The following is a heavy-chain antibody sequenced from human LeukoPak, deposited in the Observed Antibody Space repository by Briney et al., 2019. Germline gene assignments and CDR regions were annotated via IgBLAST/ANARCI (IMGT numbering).Heavy chain of an antibody. V-gene: IGHV4-39*07. J-gene: IGHJ4*02. CDR2: IYYSGST. CDR1: GVSISSSSYY. D-gene: IGHD3-10*01. Sequence: PSETLSLTCTVSGVSISSSSYYWGWIRQPPGKGLEWIGSIYYSGSTYYNPSLKSRVTISVDTSKNQFSLKLSSVTAADTAVYYCARGPVLLWFGELSGWGQGTLVTVSS. CDR3: ARGPVLLWFGELSG.